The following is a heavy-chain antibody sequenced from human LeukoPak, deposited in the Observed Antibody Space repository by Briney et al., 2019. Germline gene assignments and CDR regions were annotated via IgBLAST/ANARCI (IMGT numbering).Heavy chain of an antibody. V-gene: IGHV4-59*08. J-gene: IGHJ4*02. D-gene: IGHD2-21*02. Sequence: PSETLSLTCTVSGGSIGTYYWSWIRQPPGKGLEWIGFIYYTGRTSYNPSLKSRVTISVDTSKNQFSLKLSSVTAADTAVYYCARLPIAYCGGDCGDYWGQGTLVTVSS. CDR1: GGSIGTYY. CDR3: ARLPIAYCGGDCGDY. CDR2: IYYTGRT.